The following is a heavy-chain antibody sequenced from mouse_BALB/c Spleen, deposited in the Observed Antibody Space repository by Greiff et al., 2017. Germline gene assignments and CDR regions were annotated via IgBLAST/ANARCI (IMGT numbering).Heavy chain of an antibody. CDR2: ISYSGST. V-gene: IGHV3-2*02. CDR3: ARDYRNWFAY. CDR1: GYSITSDYA. J-gene: IGHJ3*01. D-gene: IGHD2-14*01. Sequence: EVQLVESGPGLVKPSQSLSLTCTVTGYSITSDYAWNWIRQFPGNKLEWMGYISYSGSTSYNLSLKSRISITRDTSKNQFFLQLNSVTTEDTATYYCARDYRNWFAYWGQGTLVTVSA.